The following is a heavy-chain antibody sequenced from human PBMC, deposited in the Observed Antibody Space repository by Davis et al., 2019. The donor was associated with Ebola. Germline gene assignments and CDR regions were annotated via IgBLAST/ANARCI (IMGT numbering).Heavy chain of an antibody. CDR3: ARDREAGSYYYYGMDV. CDR2: IIPIFGTA. V-gene: IGHV1-69*06. D-gene: IGHD1-26*01. Sequence: AASVKVSCKASGYTFTSYGISWVRQAPGQGLEWMGGIIPIFGTANYAQKFQGRVTITADKSTSTAYMELSSLRSEDTAVYYCARDREAGSYYYYGMDVWGQGTTVTVSS. J-gene: IGHJ6*02. CDR1: GYTFTSYG.